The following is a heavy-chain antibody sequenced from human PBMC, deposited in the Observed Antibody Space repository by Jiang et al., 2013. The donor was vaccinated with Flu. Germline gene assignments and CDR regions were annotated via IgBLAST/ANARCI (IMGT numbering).Heavy chain of an antibody. CDR3: AREVEGYTYGYGVFDI. V-gene: IGHV4-59*13. Sequence: GPGLVKPSETLSLTCTVSGDSISNYSYFWTWIRQPPGKGLEWIGYIYYSGSTNYNPSLKSRVTISIDTSKNQFSLKLSSVTAADTAVYYCAREVEGYTYGYGVFDIVGPRDNRHRLF. D-gene: IGHD5-18*01. CDR1: GDSISNYS. J-gene: IGHJ3*02. CDR2: IYYSGST.